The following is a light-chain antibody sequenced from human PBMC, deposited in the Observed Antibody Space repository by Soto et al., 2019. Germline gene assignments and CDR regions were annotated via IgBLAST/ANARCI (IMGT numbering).Light chain of an antibody. CDR1: QSVNSY. Sequence: EIVLTQSPATLSLSPGERATLSCRASQSVNSYLAWYQQKPGQAPRLLIYDASNRATGVPARFSGSGSETDFTLAISSLELEDFAVYYCQRRSNWSFGQGTKLEIK. CDR3: QRRSNWS. J-gene: IGKJ2*01. V-gene: IGKV3-11*01. CDR2: DAS.